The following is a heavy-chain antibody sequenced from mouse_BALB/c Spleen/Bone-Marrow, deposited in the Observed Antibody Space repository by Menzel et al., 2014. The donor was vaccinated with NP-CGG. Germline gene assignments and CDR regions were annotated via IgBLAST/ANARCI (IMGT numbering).Heavy chain of an antibody. J-gene: IGHJ4*01. CDR2: ISSGGST. CDR1: GFTFSSYA. CDR3: AREEYGQKVYAMDY. Sequence: EVQLVESGGGLVKPGGSLKLFCAASGFTFSSYAMSWVRQTPEKRLGWVASISSGGSTYYPDSVKGRFTISRDNARNILYLQMSSLRSEDTAMYYCAREEYGQKVYAMDYWGQGTSVTVSS. V-gene: IGHV5-6-5*01. D-gene: IGHD2-10*02.